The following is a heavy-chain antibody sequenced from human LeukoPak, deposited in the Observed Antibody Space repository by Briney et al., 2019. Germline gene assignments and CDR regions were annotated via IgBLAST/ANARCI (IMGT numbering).Heavy chain of an antibody. J-gene: IGHJ6*03. D-gene: IGHD2/OR15-2a*01. V-gene: IGHV4-61*02. CDR3: ATGDYFYYYYYYMDV. CDR1: GGSINSGSYY. CDR2: IYTSGST. Sequence: SETLSLTCTVAGGSINSGSYYWSWIRQPAGKGLEWIGRIYTSGSTNYNPSLKSRVTISMDTSKNQFSLKLTSVTAVDTAVYYCATGDYFYYYYYYMDVWGKGTTVTVSS.